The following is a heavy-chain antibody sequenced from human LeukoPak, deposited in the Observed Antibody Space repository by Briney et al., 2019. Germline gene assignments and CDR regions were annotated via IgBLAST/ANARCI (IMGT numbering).Heavy chain of an antibody. Sequence: LPGGSLRLSCAASGFTFSSYAMSWVRQAPGKGLEWVSAISGSGGSTYYADSAKGRFTISRDNAKNSLYLQMNSLRAEDTAVYYCARDYTGYFPWGQGTLVIVSS. J-gene: IGHJ5*02. CDR1: GFTFSSYA. D-gene: IGHD3-9*01. CDR3: ARDYTGYFP. V-gene: IGHV3-23*01. CDR2: ISGSGGST.